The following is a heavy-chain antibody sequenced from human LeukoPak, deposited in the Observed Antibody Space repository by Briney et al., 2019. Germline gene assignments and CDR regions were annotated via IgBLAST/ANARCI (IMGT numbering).Heavy chain of an antibody. D-gene: IGHD6-19*01. V-gene: IGHV3-7*01. CDR2: IKPDGSEK. J-gene: IGHJ3*02. Sequence: PGGSLRLSCAASGFTFSSYWMNWVRQAPGKGLEWVANIKPDGSEKYYVDSVKGRFTISRDNAKNSLYLQMNSLRVDDTAVYYCARALQWMATDAFDIWGQGTMVTVSS. CDR1: GFTFSSYW. CDR3: ARALQWMATDAFDI.